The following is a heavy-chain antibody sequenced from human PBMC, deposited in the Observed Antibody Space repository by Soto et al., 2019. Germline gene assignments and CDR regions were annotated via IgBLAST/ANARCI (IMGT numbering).Heavy chain of an antibody. CDR1: GGSISSGDYY. V-gene: IGHV4-30-4*01. J-gene: IGHJ4*02. Sequence: SETLSLTCTVSGGSISSGDYYWCWIRHPPGKGLEWIGYIYYSGSTYYNPSLKSRVTISVDTSKNQFSLKLSSVTAADPAVYYCARRPESFRYFDYWGQGTLVTVSS. CDR3: ARRPESFRYFDY. CDR2: IYYSGST.